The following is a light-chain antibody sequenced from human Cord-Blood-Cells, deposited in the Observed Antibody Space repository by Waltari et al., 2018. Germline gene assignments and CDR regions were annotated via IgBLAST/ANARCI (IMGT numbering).Light chain of an antibody. Sequence: EIVLTQSPGPLSLSPGERATLSCRASQSVSSSYLAWYQQKPGQAPRLLIYGASSRATGIPDRFSGSGSGTDFTLIISRLEPEDFAVYYCQQYGSSPWTFGQGTKVEIK. CDR1: QSVSSSY. CDR3: QQYGSSPWT. J-gene: IGKJ1*01. CDR2: GAS. V-gene: IGKV3-20*01.